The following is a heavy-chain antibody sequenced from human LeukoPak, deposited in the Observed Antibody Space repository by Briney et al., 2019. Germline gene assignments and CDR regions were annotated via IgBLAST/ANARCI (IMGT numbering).Heavy chain of an antibody. CDR1: GFTFTTYW. J-gene: IGHJ6*03. D-gene: IGHD6-19*01. Sequence: PGGSLRLSCAASGFTFTTYWMGWVRQAPGKGLEGVAHIKQDGSEQYYVDSVKGRFTISRDNAKNSLSLQMNSLRAEDTAVYYCARDYGDYSSGWTRALGYYYMDVWGKGTTVTVSS. CDR2: IKQDGSEQ. CDR3: ARDYGDYSSGWTRALGYYYMDV. V-gene: IGHV3-7*01.